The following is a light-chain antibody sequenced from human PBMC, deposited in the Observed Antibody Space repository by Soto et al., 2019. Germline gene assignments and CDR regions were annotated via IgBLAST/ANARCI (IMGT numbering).Light chain of an antibody. CDR3: QQYKSDFPT. V-gene: IGKV1-5*01. CDR1: HSVSSW. J-gene: IGKJ1*01. CDR2: DAS. Sequence: DIQMTQSPSALSASVGDRVTITCRASHSVSSWLAWYQQKPGKAPKLLIYDASSLENEVSSRFSGSGSGTEFTLTISSLQPEDSATYICQQYKSDFPTFGQGTKVDIK.